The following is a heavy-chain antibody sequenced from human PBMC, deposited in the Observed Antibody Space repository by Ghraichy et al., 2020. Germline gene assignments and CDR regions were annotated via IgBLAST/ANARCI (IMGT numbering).Heavy chain of an antibody. Sequence: GGSLRLSCSASGFIFSNYAMHWVRQAPGKGLEYVSGISSNGGSTSHVDLVKGRFTISRDNSKNTLYLQMGSLRPEDTAVYYCVKANSAYNSNYFDYWGKGTLVTVSS. D-gene: IGHD5-12*01. V-gene: IGHV3-64D*09. CDR2: ISSNGGST. CDR1: GFIFSNYA. CDR3: VKANSAYNSNYFDY. J-gene: IGHJ4*02.